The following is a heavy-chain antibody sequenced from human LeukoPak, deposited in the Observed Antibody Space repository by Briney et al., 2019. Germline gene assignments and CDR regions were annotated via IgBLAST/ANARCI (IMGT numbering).Heavy chain of an antibody. J-gene: IGHJ3*02. CDR3: ARGSIGGYTYGGAFDI. CDR2: IYYSGST. Sequence: SETLSLTCAVSGGSISSYYWSWIRQPPGKGPEWIGYIYYSGSTNYNPSLKSRVTISEDTSKNQFSVKLSSMTAADSAVYYCARGSIGGYTYGGAFDIWGQGTMVTVSS. V-gene: IGHV4-59*12. CDR1: GGSISSYY. D-gene: IGHD5-18*01.